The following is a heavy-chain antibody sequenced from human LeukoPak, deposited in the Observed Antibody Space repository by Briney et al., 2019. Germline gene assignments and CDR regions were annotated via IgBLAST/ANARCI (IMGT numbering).Heavy chain of an antibody. Sequence: SETLSLTCTVSGGSISRYYWSWIRQPPGRGLEWIGFIYDNGNTNYNPSLKSRVTISVDTSKNQFSLKLSSVTAADTAVYYCARQRRYDADAFDVWGQGTMVTVSS. CDR2: IYDNGNT. J-gene: IGHJ3*01. CDR3: ARQRRYDADAFDV. CDR1: GGSISRYY. V-gene: IGHV4-59*08. D-gene: IGHD2-2*01.